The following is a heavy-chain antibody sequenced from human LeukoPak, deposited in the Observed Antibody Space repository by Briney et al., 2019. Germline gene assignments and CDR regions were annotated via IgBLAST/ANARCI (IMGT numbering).Heavy chain of an antibody. J-gene: IGHJ4*02. V-gene: IGHV4-34*01. D-gene: IGHD3-16*02. Sequence: PSETLSLTCAVYGGSFSGYYWSWIRQPPGKGLEWIGEINHSGSTNYNPSLKSRVTISVDTSKNQFSLKLSSVTAADTAVYYCARTYYDYVWGSYRGIDYWGQGTLVTVSS. CDR1: GGSFSGYY. CDR3: ARTYYDYVWGSYRGIDY. CDR2: INHSGST.